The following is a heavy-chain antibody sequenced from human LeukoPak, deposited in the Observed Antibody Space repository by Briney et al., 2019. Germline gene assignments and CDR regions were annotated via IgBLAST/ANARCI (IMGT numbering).Heavy chain of an antibody. Sequence: GGSLRLSCAASGFTFSDYYMSWIRQAPGKGLEWVSYISSSGSTIYYADSVKGRFTISRDNAKNSLYLQMNSLRAEDTAVYYCARVSYSSSWPDAFDIWGQGTMVTVSS. J-gene: IGHJ3*02. CDR3: ARVSYSSSWPDAFDI. CDR1: GFTFSDYY. CDR2: ISSSGSTI. V-gene: IGHV3-11*04. D-gene: IGHD6-13*01.